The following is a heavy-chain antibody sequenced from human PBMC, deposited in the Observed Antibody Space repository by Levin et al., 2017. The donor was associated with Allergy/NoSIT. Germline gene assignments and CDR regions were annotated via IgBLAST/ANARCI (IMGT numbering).Heavy chain of an antibody. Sequence: VASVKVSCKASGDTFAGYYMYWVRQAPGQGLEWMGWINVNSGGTKYAQKFQGRVTMTRDTSISTAYVELTTLGSDDAAVYFCARDRWRGAVASFTFDSWGQGTRVTVSS. V-gene: IGHV1-2*02. CDR1: GDTFAGYY. CDR3: ARDRWRGAVASFTFDS. CDR2: INVNSGGT. D-gene: IGHD6-19*01. J-gene: IGHJ3*02.